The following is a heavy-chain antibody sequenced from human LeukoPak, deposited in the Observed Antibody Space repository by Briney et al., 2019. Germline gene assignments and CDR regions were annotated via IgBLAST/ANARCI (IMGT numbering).Heavy chain of an antibody. Sequence: PGGSLRLSCAASGFTFSSYGMHWVRQAPGKGREWVAVIWYDGSNKYYADSVKGRFTISRDNSKNTLYLQMNSLRAEDTAVYYCARWGRGSHDAFDIWGQGTMVAVSS. CDR2: IWYDGSNK. V-gene: IGHV3-33*01. CDR3: ARWGRGSHDAFDI. J-gene: IGHJ3*02. D-gene: IGHD3-16*01. CDR1: GFTFSSYG.